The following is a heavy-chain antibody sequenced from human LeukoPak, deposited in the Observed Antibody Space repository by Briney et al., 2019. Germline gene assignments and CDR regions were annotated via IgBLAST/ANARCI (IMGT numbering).Heavy chain of an antibody. CDR3: ARDDYGGSGTTYPGI. V-gene: IGHV3-7*01. CDR2: IKQDGSEK. D-gene: IGHD3-10*01. Sequence: ETLSLTCTVSGGSISSSSYYWGWIRQPPGKGLEWVANIKQDGSEKYYVDSVKGRFTISRDNAKNSLYLQMNSLRAEDTAVYYCARDDYGGSGTTYPGIWGQGTMVTVSS. CDR1: GGSISSSSYY. J-gene: IGHJ3*02.